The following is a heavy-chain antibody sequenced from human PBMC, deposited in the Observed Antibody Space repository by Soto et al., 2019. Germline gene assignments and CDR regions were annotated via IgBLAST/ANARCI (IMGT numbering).Heavy chain of an antibody. CDR3: ARSIRGPRRFNGMDV. D-gene: IGHD1-20*01. CDR1: GFSLTSPGMC. Sequence: SGPTLVNPTETLTLTCTFSGFSLTSPGMCVSWIRQPPGKALEWLALIERDDDDKYCSTSLKTRLTISKDTRKNQVVLTMANMDPADTGTYYCARSIRGPRRFNGMDVWGQGTTVTAP. CDR2: IERDDDDK. V-gene: IGHV2-70*13. J-gene: IGHJ6*02.